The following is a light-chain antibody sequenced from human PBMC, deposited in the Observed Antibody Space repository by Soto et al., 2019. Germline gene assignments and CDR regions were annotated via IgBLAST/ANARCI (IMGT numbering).Light chain of an antibody. CDR2: DDS. CDR1: NIGSES. J-gene: IGLJ2*01. CDR3: QVWDRSSDHRGV. Sequence: SYELTQPPSVSVAPGQTARITCGGNNIGSESVHWYQKKPGQAPVLVVYDDSDRPSGIPERFSGSNSGNTATLTISRVEAGDEAEYYCQVWDRSSDHRGVFGGGTKLTVL. V-gene: IGLV3-21*02.